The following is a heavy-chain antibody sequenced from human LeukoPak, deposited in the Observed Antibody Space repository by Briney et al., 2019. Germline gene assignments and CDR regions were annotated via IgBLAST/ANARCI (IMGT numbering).Heavy chain of an antibody. CDR2: ISYDGSNN. D-gene: IGHD6-6*01. CDR1: EFSFSTYG. V-gene: IGHV3-30*18. Sequence: GGSLRLSCAASEFSFSTYGMHWVRQAPGKGLEWVAVISYDGSNNYYADSVKGRFTISRDNSINTLYLQMNSLTAEDTAVYYCAKDRPGPIDYWGQGTLVTVSS. CDR3: AKDRPGPIDY. J-gene: IGHJ4*02.